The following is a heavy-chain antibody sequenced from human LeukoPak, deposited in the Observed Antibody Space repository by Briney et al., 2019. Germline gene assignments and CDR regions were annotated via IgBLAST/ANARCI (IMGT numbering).Heavy chain of an antibody. D-gene: IGHD1-26*01. Sequence: SETLSLTCTVSGYSISSGYYWGWIRQPPGKGLEWIGRIYHSGSTYYNPPLKSRVTISVDTSKNQFSLKLSSVTAADTAVYYCARMEWELGFDYWGQGTLVTVSS. J-gene: IGHJ4*02. CDR2: IYHSGST. V-gene: IGHV4-38-2*02. CDR1: GYSISSGYY. CDR3: ARMEWELGFDY.